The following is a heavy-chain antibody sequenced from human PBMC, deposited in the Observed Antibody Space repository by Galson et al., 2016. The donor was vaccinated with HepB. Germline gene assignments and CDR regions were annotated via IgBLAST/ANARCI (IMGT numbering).Heavy chain of an antibody. J-gene: IGHJ4*02. V-gene: IGHV3-48*02. D-gene: IGHD5-18*01. CDR2: ISSSSTTI. Sequence: SLRLSCAASGFSFSSNSMNWVRQAPGKGLEWLSYISSSSTTIYYADSVKGRFTISRDNAKNSLYLQMNTLKDEDTAVYYCARESTYSYGPPDYWGQGTLVIVSS. CDR1: GFSFSSNS. CDR3: ARESTYSYGPPDY.